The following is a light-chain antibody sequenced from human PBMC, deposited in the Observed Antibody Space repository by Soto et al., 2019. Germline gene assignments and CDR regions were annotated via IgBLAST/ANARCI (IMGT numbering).Light chain of an antibody. J-gene: IGKJ2*01. CDR3: QHYNSYPYT. V-gene: IGKV1-5*01. CDR1: QTISSW. Sequence: DIQMTQSPSTLSASAGDRVTITCRASQTISSWLAWYQQKPGKAPKLLIYDASTLVSGAPSRFSGSGSGTEFTLTISSLQPDDFATYYGQHYNSYPYTFGQGTELEIK. CDR2: DAS.